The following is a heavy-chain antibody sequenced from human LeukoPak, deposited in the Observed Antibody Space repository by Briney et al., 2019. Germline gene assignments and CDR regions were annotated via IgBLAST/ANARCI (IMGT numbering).Heavy chain of an antibody. CDR1: GFTFSNAW. J-gene: IGHJ4*02. Sequence: GGSLRLSCAASGFTFSNAWMSWVRQAPGRGLEWVAVISYDGRNKYYADSVKGRFTISRDNSKNTLYLQMNSLRAEDTAVYYCAKGYCGGDCPFDYWGQGTLVTVSS. CDR3: AKGYCGGDCPFDY. CDR2: ISYDGRNK. D-gene: IGHD2-21*01. V-gene: IGHV3-30*18.